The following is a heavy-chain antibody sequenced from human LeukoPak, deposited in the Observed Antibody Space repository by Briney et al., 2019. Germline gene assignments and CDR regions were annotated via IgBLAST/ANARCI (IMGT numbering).Heavy chain of an antibody. Sequence: GGSLRLSCAASGFTFSTCAMSWVRRAPGKGLEWVSGISDTSDIYYTDSVKGRFTVSRDNSKNTLYLQMNSLRAEDTAVYYCAKMLYAILKHGQPHDHWGQGTLVTVSS. V-gene: IGHV3-23*01. CDR2: ISDTSDI. D-gene: IGHD2-8*01. CDR1: GFTFSTCA. J-gene: IGHJ4*02. CDR3: AKMLYAILKHGQPHDH.